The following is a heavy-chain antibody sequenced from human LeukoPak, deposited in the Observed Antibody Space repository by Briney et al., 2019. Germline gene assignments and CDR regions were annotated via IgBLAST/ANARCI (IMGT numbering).Heavy chain of an antibody. CDR2: INHSGST. D-gene: IGHD2-2*01. V-gene: IGHV4-34*01. CDR1: GGSFSGYY. J-gene: IGHJ6*02. CDR3: ARGGAGVVVPGAPLSPSIMDV. Sequence: PSETLSLTCAVYGGSFSGYYWSWIRQPPGKGLEWIGEINHSGSTNYNPSLKSRVTISVDTSKNQFSLKLSSVTAADTAVYYCARGGAGVVVPGAPLSPSIMDVWGQGTTVTVSS.